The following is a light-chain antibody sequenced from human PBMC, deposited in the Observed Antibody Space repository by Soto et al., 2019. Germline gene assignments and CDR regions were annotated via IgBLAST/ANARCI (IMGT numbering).Light chain of an antibody. CDR3: LQDYNYPRT. CDR2: KAS. Sequence: DIQMTQSPSTLSGSVGDRVTITCRASQTISSWLAWYQQKPGKAPKLLIYKASTLKSGVPSRFSGSGSGTDFTLSINNLQPEDFATYYCLQDYNYPRTFGQGTKVDIK. CDR1: QTISSW. J-gene: IGKJ1*01. V-gene: IGKV1-5*03.